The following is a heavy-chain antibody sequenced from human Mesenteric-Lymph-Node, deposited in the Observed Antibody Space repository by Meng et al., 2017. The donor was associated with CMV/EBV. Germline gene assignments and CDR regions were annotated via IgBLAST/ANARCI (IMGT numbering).Heavy chain of an antibody. CDR3: ARGGDSSSSSRRGYYYYGMDV. J-gene: IGHJ6*02. D-gene: IGHD6-6*01. CDR1: GFTFSDYG. V-gene: IGHV3-30*02. Sequence: GESLKISCAASGFTFSDYGMHWVRQAPGKGLEWVAFLRYDGSNKQYADSVKGRFTISRDNSKNTLYLQMNSLRAEDTAVYYCARGGDSSSSSRRGYYYYGMDVWGQGTTVTVSS. CDR2: LRYDGSNK.